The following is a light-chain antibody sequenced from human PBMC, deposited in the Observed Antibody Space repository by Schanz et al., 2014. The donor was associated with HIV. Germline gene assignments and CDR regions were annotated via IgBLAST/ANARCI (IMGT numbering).Light chain of an antibody. CDR3: CSYTDTYT. V-gene: IGLV1-44*01. J-gene: IGLJ2*01. CDR1: SSNIGSNS. Sequence: QSVLTQPPSASGTPGQRVSISCSGSSSNIGSNSVNWYQQLPGTAPKLLIYSNNQRPSGVPDRFSGSKSGTSASLAISGLQAEDEADYYCCSYTDTYTFGGGTKLTVL. CDR2: SNN.